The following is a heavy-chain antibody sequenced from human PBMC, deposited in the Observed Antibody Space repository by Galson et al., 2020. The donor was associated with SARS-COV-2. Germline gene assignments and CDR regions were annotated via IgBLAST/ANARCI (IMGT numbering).Heavy chain of an antibody. Sequence: GESLKISCGASGFSFSSYAMSWVRQAPGKGLEWVSVISGSGATTYYADSVKGRFTISRDNSKNTLYLQMNSLRAEDTAVYYCAKDPRRNDAFDIWGQGTMVTVSS. V-gene: IGHV3-23*01. CDR3: AKDPRRNDAFDI. CDR2: ISGSGATT. J-gene: IGHJ3*02. CDR1: GFSFSSYA.